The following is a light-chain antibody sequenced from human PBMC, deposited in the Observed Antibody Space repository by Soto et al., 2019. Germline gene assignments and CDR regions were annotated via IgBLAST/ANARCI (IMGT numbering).Light chain of an antibody. Sequence: EIVLTQSPGTLSLSPGERATLSCRASQSVSTSYLAWYQQKPGQAPRLLIYGASSRSTGIPDRFSGSVSGTVVTLTISRLEPEDFAVYYCQRYGSSPWRFGEGTKVETK. J-gene: IGKJ1*01. CDR1: QSVSTSY. CDR2: GAS. CDR3: QRYGSSPWR. V-gene: IGKV3-20*01.